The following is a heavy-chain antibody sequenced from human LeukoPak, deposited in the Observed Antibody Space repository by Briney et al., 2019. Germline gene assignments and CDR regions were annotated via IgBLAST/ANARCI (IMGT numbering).Heavy chain of an antibody. D-gene: IGHD3-22*01. Sequence: EASVTVSCKASGGTFSSYAISWVRQAPGQGLEWMGGIIPIFGTANYAQKFQGRVTITADESTSTAYIELSSLRSEDTAVYYCARSYDSSGYYDYYFDYWGQGTLVTVSS. J-gene: IGHJ4*02. V-gene: IGHV1-69*13. CDR1: GGTFSSYA. CDR3: ARSYDSSGYYDYYFDY. CDR2: IIPIFGTA.